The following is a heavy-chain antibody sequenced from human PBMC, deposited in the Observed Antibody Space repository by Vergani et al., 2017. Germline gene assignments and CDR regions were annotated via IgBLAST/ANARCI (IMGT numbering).Heavy chain of an antibody. CDR1: GFTFSSYG. V-gene: IGHV3-33*01. CDR3: ARDQNVKAYSSSWYGAFDY. J-gene: IGHJ4*02. CDR2: IWYDGSNK. D-gene: IGHD6-13*01. Sequence: QVQLVESGGGVVQPGRSLRLSCAASGFTFSSYGMHWVRQAPGKGVGWVAVIWYDGSNKYYADSVKGRFTISRDNSKNTLYLQMNSLRAEDTAVYYCARDQNVKAYSSSWYGAFDYWGQGTLVTVSS.